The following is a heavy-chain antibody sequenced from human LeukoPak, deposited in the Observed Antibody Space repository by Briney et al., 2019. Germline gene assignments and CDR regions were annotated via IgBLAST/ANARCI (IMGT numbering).Heavy chain of an antibody. V-gene: IGHV1-46*01. CDR3: AREGGGIAEDIVVVTATLDY. Sequence: ASVKVSCKASGYTFTSYYMHWVRQAPGQGLEWMGIINASGGSTSYAQKFQGRVTMTRDTSTSTVYMELSSLRSEDTAVYYCAREGGGIAEDIVVVTATLDYWGQGTLVTVSS. D-gene: IGHD2-21*02. CDR1: GYTFTSYY. CDR2: INASGGST. J-gene: IGHJ4*02.